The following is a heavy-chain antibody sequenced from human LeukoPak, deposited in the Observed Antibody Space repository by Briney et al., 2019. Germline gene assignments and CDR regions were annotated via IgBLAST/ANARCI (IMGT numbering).Heavy chain of an antibody. Sequence: PGGSLRLSCAASGFTFSSYSMNWVRQAPGKGLEWVSYISSSSSTIYYADSVKGRFTISRDNAKNSLYLQMNSLRAEDTAVYYCARGDSGVDFDYWGQGTLVTVSS. D-gene: IGHD3-3*01. CDR2: ISSSSSTI. CDR1: GFTFSSYS. CDR3: ARGDSGVDFDY. J-gene: IGHJ4*02. V-gene: IGHV3-48*01.